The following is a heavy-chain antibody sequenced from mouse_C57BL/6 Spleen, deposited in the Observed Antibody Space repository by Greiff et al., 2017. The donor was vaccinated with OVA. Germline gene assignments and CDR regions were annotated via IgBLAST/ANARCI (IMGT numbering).Heavy chain of an antibody. CDR1: GFTFSSYA. Sequence: EVMLVESGGGLVKPGGSLKLSCAASGFTFSSYAMSWVRQTPEKRLEWVATISDGGSYTYYPDNVKGRFTISRDNAKNNLYLQMSHLKSEDTAMYYCARDHGSNHDYWGQGTTLTVSS. J-gene: IGHJ2*01. V-gene: IGHV5-4*01. CDR2: ISDGGSYT. D-gene: IGHD2-5*01. CDR3: ARDHGSNHDY.